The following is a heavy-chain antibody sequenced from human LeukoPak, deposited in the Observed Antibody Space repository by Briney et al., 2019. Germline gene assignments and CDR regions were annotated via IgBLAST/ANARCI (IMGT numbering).Heavy chain of an antibody. J-gene: IGHJ5*01. V-gene: IGHV3-23*01. CDR1: GFTFTTYA. Sequence: GGSLRLSCAASGFTFTTYAMNWVRQAPGKGLEWVSFVSDSGDITYYTDSVKGRFTISRDNSINTLWLQMSSLRAEDTAVYYCVKVGTTGTNNWFDSWGQGTLVTVSS. CDR3: VKVGTTGTNNWFDS. CDR2: VSDSGDIT. D-gene: IGHD1-1*01.